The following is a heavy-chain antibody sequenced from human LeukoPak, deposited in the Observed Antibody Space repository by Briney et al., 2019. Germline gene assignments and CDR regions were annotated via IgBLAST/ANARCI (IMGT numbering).Heavy chain of an antibody. CDR2: ISGSGGST. Sequence: GGSLRLSCAASGFTFSSYAMSWVRQAPGKGPEWVSAISGSGGSTSYADSVKGRFTISRDNSKNTLYLQMNSLRAEDTAVYYCAKGKVVPATIYDYWGQGTLVTVSS. CDR3: AKGKVVPATIYDY. J-gene: IGHJ4*02. D-gene: IGHD2-2*02. V-gene: IGHV3-23*01. CDR1: GFTFSSYA.